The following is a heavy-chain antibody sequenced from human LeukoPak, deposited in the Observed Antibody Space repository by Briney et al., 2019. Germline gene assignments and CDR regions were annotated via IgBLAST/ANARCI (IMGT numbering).Heavy chain of an antibody. V-gene: IGHV3-74*01. CDR2: ISSHGGTT. CDR3: TRGPTSVRGVSDF. D-gene: IGHD3-10*01. Sequence: GGSLRLSCAASGFIFNNYWMHWVRQAPGKGLVWVSRISSHGGTTTYADSVKGRFTISRDNANNTLYLQMNSLRAEDTAVYYCTRGPTSVRGVSDFWGQGTLVTVSS. CDR1: GFIFNNYW. J-gene: IGHJ4*02.